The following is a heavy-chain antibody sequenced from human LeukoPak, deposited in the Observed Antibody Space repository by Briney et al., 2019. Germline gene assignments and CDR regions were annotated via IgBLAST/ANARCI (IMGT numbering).Heavy chain of an antibody. CDR2: ISGSAGDT. CDR1: GFTFSNYA. J-gene: IGHJ2*01. Sequence: GGSLRLSCAASGFTFSNYAMSWVRQAPGKGLQWVSSISGSAGDTYYADSVKGRFTISRDNSKNTLYLQMNSLRVDDTAVYYCAKDLRYWYFDLWGQGTLVTVSS. CDR3: AKDLRYWYFDL. V-gene: IGHV3-23*01.